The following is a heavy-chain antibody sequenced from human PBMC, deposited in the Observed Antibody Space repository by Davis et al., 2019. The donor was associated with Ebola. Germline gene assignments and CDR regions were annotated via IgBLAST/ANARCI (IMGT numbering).Heavy chain of an antibody. CDR2: INPNSGGT. D-gene: IGHD1-26*01. CDR3: ARGAPIVGATRGFDY. J-gene: IGHJ4*02. V-gene: IGHV1-2*02. CDR1: GYTFPGYY. Sequence: ASVQVSCKASGYTFPGYYMHWVRQAPGQGLEWMGWINPNSGGTNYAQKFQGRVTMTRDTSISTAYMELSRLRSDDTAVYYCARGAPIVGATRGFDYWGQGTLVTVSS.